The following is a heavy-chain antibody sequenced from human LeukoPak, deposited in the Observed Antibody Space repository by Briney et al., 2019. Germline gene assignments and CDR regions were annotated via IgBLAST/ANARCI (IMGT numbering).Heavy chain of an antibody. D-gene: IGHD3-22*01. CDR3: ARGSTYYDSSGQVPFDY. J-gene: IGHJ4*02. Sequence: QAGGSLRLSCAASGFMFSSYWMNWVRQAPGKGLEWVSYISSSSSTIYYADSVKGRFTISRDNAKNSLYLQMNSLRAEDTAVYYCARGSTYYDSSGQVPFDYWGQGTLVTVSS. CDR2: ISSSSSTI. CDR1: GFMFSSYW. V-gene: IGHV3-48*01.